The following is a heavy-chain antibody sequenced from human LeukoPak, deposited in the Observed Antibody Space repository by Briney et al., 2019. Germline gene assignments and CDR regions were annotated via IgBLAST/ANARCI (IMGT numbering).Heavy chain of an antibody. Sequence: GGSLRLSCAASGFTFSSYGMHWVRQAPGKGLEWVAVIWYDGSNKYYADSVKGRFTISRDNSKNTLYLQMNSLRAEDTAVYYCARVYSKDAFDIWGQGTMVTVSS. CDR2: IWYDGSNK. V-gene: IGHV3-33*01. CDR1: GFTFSSYG. CDR3: ARVYSKDAFDI. D-gene: IGHD5-18*01. J-gene: IGHJ3*02.